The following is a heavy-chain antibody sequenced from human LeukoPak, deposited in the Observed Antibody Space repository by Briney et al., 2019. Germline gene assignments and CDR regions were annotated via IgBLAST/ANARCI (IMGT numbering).Heavy chain of an antibody. D-gene: IGHD1-26*01. CDR2: ISGSGGST. Sequence: GGVLRLSCAASGFTFSSYAMSRVRQAPGKWLEWVSAISGSGGSTYYADSVKGRFTISRDNSKNTLYLQMNSLRAEDTAVYYCAKVSGSYYTPFDYWGQGTLVTVSS. CDR1: GFTFSSYA. V-gene: IGHV3-23*01. J-gene: IGHJ4*02. CDR3: AKVSGSYYTPFDY.